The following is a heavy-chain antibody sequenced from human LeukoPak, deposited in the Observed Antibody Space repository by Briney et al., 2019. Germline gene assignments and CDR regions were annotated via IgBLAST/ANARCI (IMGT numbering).Heavy chain of an antibody. D-gene: IGHD3-10*01. Sequence: PSETLSLTCAVYGGSFSGYYWSWIRRPPGKGLEWIGEINHSGSTNYNPSLKSRVTISVDTSKNQFSLKLSSVTAADTAVYYCARVPYYGSGSYYSDYWGQGTLVTVSS. J-gene: IGHJ4*02. CDR1: GGSFSGYY. CDR2: INHSGST. CDR3: ARVPYYGSGSYYSDY. V-gene: IGHV4-34*01.